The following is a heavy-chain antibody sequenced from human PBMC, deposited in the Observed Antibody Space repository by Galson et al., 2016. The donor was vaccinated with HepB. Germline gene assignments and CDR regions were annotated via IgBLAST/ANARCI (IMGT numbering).Heavy chain of an antibody. CDR1: GGSIISYY. CDR3: ARDYGSGIDY. D-gene: IGHD3-10*01. V-gene: IGHV4-4*07. CDR2: IYSSGST. Sequence: SETLSLTCTVSGGSIISYYWSWIRQPAGKGLEWTGRIYSSGSTNYNPSLKSRVTISVDTSKNQFSLKLSSVTAADTAVFYCARDYGSGIDYWGQGTLVTVSS. J-gene: IGHJ4*02.